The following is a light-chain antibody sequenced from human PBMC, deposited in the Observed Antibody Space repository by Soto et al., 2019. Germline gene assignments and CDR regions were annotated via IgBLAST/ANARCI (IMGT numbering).Light chain of an antibody. CDR1: QGFGSY. CDR3: QQYYSYPFT. CDR2: AAS. J-gene: IGKJ4*01. V-gene: IGKV1-8*01. Sequence: AIRMTQSPSSFSASTGDRVTITCRASQGFGSYLAGYQQKPGKAPRLLIYAASTLQSGVPSRFSGSGSGTDFTLTISCLQSEDFATYYCQQYYSYPFTFGGGTKVEIK.